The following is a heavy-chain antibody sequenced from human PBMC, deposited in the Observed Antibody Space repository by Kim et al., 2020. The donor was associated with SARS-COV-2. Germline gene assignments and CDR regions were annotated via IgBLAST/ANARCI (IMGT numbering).Heavy chain of an antibody. CDR2: IYYSGST. V-gene: IGHV4-39*07. CDR3: ARDLGALKGPAY. J-gene: IGHJ4*02. Sequence: SETLSLTCTVSGGSISSSSYYWGWIRQPPGKGLEWIGSIYYSGSTYYNPSLKSRVTISVDTSKNQFSLKLSSVTAADTAVYYCARDLGALKGPAYWGQGT. D-gene: IGHD3-10*01. CDR1: GGSISSSSYY.